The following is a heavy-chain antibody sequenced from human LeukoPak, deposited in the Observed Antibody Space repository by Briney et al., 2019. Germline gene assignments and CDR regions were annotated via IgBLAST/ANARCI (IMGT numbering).Heavy chain of an antibody. D-gene: IGHD6-25*01. Sequence: SETLSLTCTVSGGSISSGGYYWSWIRQHPGKGLEWIGYIYYSGSTYYNPSLKSRVTISVDTSKNQFSLKLSSVTAADTAVFYCARDRSGIAADWGQGILVTVSS. V-gene: IGHV4-31*03. CDR1: GGSISSGGYY. CDR2: IYYSGST. J-gene: IGHJ4*02. CDR3: ARDRSGIAAD.